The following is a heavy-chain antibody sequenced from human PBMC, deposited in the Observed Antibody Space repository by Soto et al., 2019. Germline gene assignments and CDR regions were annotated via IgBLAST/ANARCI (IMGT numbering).Heavy chain of an antibody. J-gene: IGHJ4*02. D-gene: IGHD2-15*01. CDR2: INPNNGGT. CDR3: ATQRSGVVY. Sequence: QVHLVQSGAEVKKPGASVKVSCKASGYSFTANCMHWVRQAPGQGLEWMGWINPNNGGTNYARKFQGWVTITRDTSISTAYMDLTRLKSDDTAVYYCATQRSGVVYWGQGTLVTVSS. CDR1: GYSFTANC. V-gene: IGHV1-2*04.